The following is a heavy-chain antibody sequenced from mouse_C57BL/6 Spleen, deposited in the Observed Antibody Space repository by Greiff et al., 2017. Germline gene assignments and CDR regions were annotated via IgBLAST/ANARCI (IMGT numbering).Heavy chain of an antibody. J-gene: IGHJ2*01. Sequence: EVQLQQSGPELVKPGASVKIPCKASGYTFTDYNMDWVKQSNGKSLEWIGDINPNNGGTIYNQKFKGKATLTVDKASSTAYMELRSLTSDDTSVYYCAREDGDYGYVDYWGQGTTLTVTS. CDR2: INPNNGGT. D-gene: IGHD2-13*01. V-gene: IGHV1-18*01. CDR3: AREDGDYGYVDY. CDR1: GYTFTDYN.